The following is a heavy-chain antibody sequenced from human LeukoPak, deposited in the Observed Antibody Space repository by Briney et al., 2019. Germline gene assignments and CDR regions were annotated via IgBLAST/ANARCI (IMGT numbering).Heavy chain of an antibody. CDR2: ISPNNGGT. CDR1: GYTLTELS. J-gene: IGHJ1*01. V-gene: IGHV1-2*02. D-gene: IGHD2-8*01. CDR3: AREVRPYCSNGICYNLAYF. Sequence: ASVKVSCKVSGYTLTELSMHWIRQAPGQGLEWMGWISPNNGGTNYAQNFQGRVTMTRDTSINTAYMDLRRLRSDDTAVYYCAREVRPYCSNGICYNLAYF.